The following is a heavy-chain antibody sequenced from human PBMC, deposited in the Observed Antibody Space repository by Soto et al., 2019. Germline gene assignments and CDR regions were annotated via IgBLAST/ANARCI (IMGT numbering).Heavy chain of an antibody. CDR3: ARGVRIAVAHYYYYMDV. CDR1: GGSFSGYY. J-gene: IGHJ6*03. V-gene: IGHV4-34*01. D-gene: IGHD6-19*01. Sequence: SETLSLTCAVYGGSFSGYYWSWIRQPPGKGLEWIGEINHSGSTNYNPSLKSRVTISVDTSKNQFSLKLSSVTAADTAVYYCARGVRIAVAHYYYYMDVWGKGTTVTVSS. CDR2: INHSGST.